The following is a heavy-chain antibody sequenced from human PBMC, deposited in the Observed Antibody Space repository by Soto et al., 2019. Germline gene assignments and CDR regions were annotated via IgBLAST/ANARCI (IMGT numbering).Heavy chain of an antibody. D-gene: IGHD6-13*01. CDR2: ISYDGSNK. J-gene: IGHJ4*02. V-gene: IGHV3-30-3*01. CDR3: ARGTLAAPSYYFDY. Sequence: GGSLRLSCAASGFTFSSYAMHWVRQAPGKGLEWVAVISYDGSNKYYADSVKGRFTISRDNSKNTLYLQINSLRAEDTAVYYCARGTLAAPSYYFDYWGQGTLVTVSS. CDR1: GFTFSSYA.